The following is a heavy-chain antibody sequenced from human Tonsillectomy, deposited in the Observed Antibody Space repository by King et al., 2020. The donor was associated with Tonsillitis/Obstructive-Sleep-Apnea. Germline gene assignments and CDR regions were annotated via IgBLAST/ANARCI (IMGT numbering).Heavy chain of an antibody. D-gene: IGHD3-22*01. CDR3: ARDPPDDSTGYFSFDY. Sequence: QLVQSGGGAVQPGRSLRLSCAASGFTFNRYAMHWVRQAPGKGLEWVAVIWYDGSNKYYADSVKGQFTISRDNSKNIVYLQMNSLRAEDTAVYYCARDPPDDSTGYFSFDYWGQGTLVTVSS. J-gene: IGHJ4*02. CDR2: IWYDGSNK. V-gene: IGHV3-33*01. CDR1: GFTFNRYA.